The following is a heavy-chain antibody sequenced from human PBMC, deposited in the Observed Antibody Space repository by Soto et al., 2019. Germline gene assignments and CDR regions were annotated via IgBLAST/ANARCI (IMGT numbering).Heavy chain of an antibody. Sequence: SQTLSLTCDISGDSVSSTSSIWNWIRQSPSRGLEWLGRTYYRSKWHTDYAVSVRGRITINPDTPKNQFFLQLSSVTPDDTAVYFCARDLHGTYYYDSWGRGTLVTVSS. CDR2: TYYRSKWHT. D-gene: IGHD1-1*01. CDR3: ARDLHGTYYYDS. J-gene: IGHJ4*02. V-gene: IGHV6-1*01. CDR1: GDSVSSTSSI.